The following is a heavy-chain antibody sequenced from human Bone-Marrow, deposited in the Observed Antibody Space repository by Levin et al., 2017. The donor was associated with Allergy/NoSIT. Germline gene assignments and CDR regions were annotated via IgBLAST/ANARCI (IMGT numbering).Heavy chain of an antibody. CDR1: GFTFSSYW. D-gene: IGHD3-10*01. CDR3: ARGTMVRGVREAFDY. J-gene: IGHJ4*02. CDR2: IKQDGSEK. Sequence: GGSLRLSCAASGFTFSSYWMSWVRQAPGKGLEWVANIKQDGSEKYYVDSVKGRFTISRDNAKNSLYLQMNSLRAEDTAVYYCARGTMVRGVREAFDYWGQGTLVTVSS. V-gene: IGHV3-7*04.